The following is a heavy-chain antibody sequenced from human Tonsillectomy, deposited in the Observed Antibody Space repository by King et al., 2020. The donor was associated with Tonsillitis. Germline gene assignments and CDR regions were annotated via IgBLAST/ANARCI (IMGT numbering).Heavy chain of an antibody. CDR2: MSYDGSSK. CDR3: ARDPAFYPRQYFFDY. V-gene: IGHV3-33*05. CDR1: GFTFSNYG. J-gene: IGHJ4*02. Sequence: VQLVESGGGVVQPGRSLRLSCAASGFTFSNYGMHWVRQAPGKGLEWVAFMSYDGSSKYSADSVRGRFTISRDYSKNTLYLQMNSLRAEDTAVYYCARDPAFYPRQYFFDYWGQGTLVTVSS. D-gene: IGHD2/OR15-2a*01.